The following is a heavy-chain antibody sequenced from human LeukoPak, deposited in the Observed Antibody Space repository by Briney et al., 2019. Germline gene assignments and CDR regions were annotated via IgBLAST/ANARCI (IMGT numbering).Heavy chain of an antibody. D-gene: IGHD6-13*01. CDR1: GYTFTGYY. J-gene: IGHJ4*02. V-gene: IGHV1-2*02. CDR3: ARVPIAAAGTLFDY. CDR2: INPNSGGT. Sequence: VASVKVSCKASGYTFTGYYMRWVRQAPGQGLEWMGWINPNSGGTNYAQKFQGRVTMTRDTSISTAYMELSRLRSDDTAVYYCARVPIAAAGTLFDYWGQGTLVTVSS.